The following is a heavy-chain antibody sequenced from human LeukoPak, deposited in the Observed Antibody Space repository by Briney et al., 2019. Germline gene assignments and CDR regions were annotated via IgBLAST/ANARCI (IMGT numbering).Heavy chain of an antibody. CDR3: ASYGGPYGTGYYFDY. V-gene: IGHV3-48*03. D-gene: IGHD1-1*01. Sequence: PGGSLRLACAASGFTVSSYEMNWVRQAPGKGLEWVSYISSSGSTIYYADSVKGRFTISRDNAKNSLYLQMNSLRAEDTAVYYCASYGGPYGTGYYFDYWGQGTLVTVSS. CDR1: GFTVSSYE. CDR2: ISSSGSTI. J-gene: IGHJ4*02.